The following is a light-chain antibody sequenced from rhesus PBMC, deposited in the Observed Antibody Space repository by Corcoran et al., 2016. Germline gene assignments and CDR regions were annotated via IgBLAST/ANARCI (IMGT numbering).Light chain of an antibody. CDR3: YPHSSGYS. CDR2: DAS. Sequence: QVILTQSPATLPLSPGERATLSCRASQSVSSYLAWYQQKHGQAPRLLIYDASIRATGIPYSLSGSGSWTDFTLTISSLEPEYVGVYHCYPHSSGYSFGQGTKVEIK. CDR1: QSVSSY. V-gene: IGKV3-10*01. J-gene: IGKJ2*01.